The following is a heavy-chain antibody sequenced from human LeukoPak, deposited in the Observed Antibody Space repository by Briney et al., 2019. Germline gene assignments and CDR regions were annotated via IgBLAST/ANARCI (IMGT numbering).Heavy chain of an antibody. V-gene: IGHV1-2*02. D-gene: IGHD3-16*02. CDR2: INPNSGGT. Sequence: GASVKVSCKASGYTFTGYYMHWVRQAPGQGLEWMGWINPNSGGTNYAQKFQGRVTMTRDTSISTAYMELSRLRSDDTAVYYCARKAPTFGGVIASYYYYYGMDVWGQGTMVTVSS. CDR1: GYTFTGYY. J-gene: IGHJ6*02. CDR3: ARKAPTFGGVIASYYYYYGMDV.